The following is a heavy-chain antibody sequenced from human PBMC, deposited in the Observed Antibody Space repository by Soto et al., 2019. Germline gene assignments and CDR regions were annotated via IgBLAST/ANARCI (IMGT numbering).Heavy chain of an antibody. Sequence: QVQLVQSGAELRKPGASVKVSCQAYGYRFSSYGVHWLRQAPGQGLEWMGWIDPNNGNRNYAQKFEDRLSMTTATSTNTIYMELKSLKSDDTAIYYCARDRLRGYDSSGFYSWGQGILVTVSS. CDR2: IDPNNGNR. D-gene: IGHD3-22*01. CDR3: ARDRLRGYDSSGFYS. V-gene: IGHV1-18*01. CDR1: GYRFSSYG. J-gene: IGHJ4*02.